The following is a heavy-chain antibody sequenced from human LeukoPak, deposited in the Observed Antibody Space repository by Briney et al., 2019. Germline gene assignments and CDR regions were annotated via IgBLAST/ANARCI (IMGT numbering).Heavy chain of an antibody. CDR3: ARHFGVISKGVYYYYYGLDV. J-gene: IGHJ6*02. CDR2: VYSGGST. V-gene: IGHV3-66*04. D-gene: IGHD3-3*01. Sequence: GGSLRLSCAASGFTFSTIYMSWVRQAPGKGLEWVSGVYSGGSTYYSDSVKGRFTISRANSKNPLYLQMSSLISEDTAVYYCARHFGVISKGVYYYYYGLDVWGQGTTVTVSS. CDR1: GFTFSTIY.